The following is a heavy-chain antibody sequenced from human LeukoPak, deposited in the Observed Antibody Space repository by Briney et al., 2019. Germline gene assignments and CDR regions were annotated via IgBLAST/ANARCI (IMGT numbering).Heavy chain of an antibody. CDR1: GGTFSSYA. CDR3: ARGNHYGSGSYSYYYYGMDV. J-gene: IGHJ6*02. CDR2: IIPILGIA. V-gene: IGHV1-69*04. D-gene: IGHD3-10*01. Sequence: ASVKVSCKASGGTFSSYAISWVRQAPGQGLELMGRIIPILGIANYAQEFQGRVTITADKSTSTAYMELSSLRSEDTAVYYCARGNHYGSGSYSYYYYGMDVWGQGTTVTVSS.